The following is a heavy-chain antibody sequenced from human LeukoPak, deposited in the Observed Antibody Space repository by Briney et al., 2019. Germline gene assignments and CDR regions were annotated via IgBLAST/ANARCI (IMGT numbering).Heavy chain of an antibody. V-gene: IGHV1-46*01. CDR3: ARGRGIAAPGPRSLFDY. CDR1: GYTFTKYY. CDR2: IDPSGGST. J-gene: IGHJ4*02. D-gene: IGHD6-13*01. Sequence: ASVNLSCKASGYTFTKYYMHWVRQAPGQGLEWMGIIDPSGGSTSYAQTFQGRVTMTRDTSTSTFYMELSSLRSEDTAVYYCARGRGIAAPGPRSLFDYWGQGTPVTVSS.